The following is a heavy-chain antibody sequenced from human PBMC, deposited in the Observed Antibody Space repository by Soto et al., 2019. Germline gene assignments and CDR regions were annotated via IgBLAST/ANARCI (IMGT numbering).Heavy chain of an antibody. CDR3: ARGNYDILTGYYIGTNPRFDY. CDR1: GFTFSSYG. J-gene: IGHJ4*02. Sequence: XGSLKLSCSASGFTFSSYGMHWVRQAPGKGLDWVAVIWYDGSNKYYADSVKGRFTISRDNSKNTLYLQMNSLRAEDTAVYYCARGNYDILTGYYIGTNPRFDYSGQGTLVTVSS. CDR2: IWYDGSNK. D-gene: IGHD3-9*01. V-gene: IGHV3-33*01.